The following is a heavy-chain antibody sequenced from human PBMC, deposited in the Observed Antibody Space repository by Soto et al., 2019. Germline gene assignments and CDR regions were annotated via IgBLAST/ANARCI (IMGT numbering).Heavy chain of an antibody. D-gene: IGHD2-2*02. CDR3: ARDRLVVVPAAIRENWFDP. Sequence: GGSLRLSCAASGLTFSSYSMNWVRQAPGKGLEWVSSISSSSSYIYYADSVKGRFTISRDNAKNSLYLQMNSLRAEDTAVYYCARDRLVVVPAAIRENWFDPWGQGTLVTVSS. CDR2: ISSSSSYI. J-gene: IGHJ5*02. V-gene: IGHV3-21*01. CDR1: GLTFSSYS.